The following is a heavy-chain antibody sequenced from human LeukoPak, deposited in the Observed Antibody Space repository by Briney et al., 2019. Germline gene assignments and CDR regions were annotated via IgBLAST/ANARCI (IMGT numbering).Heavy chain of an antibody. CDR3: ARDQGLIDPPPYGLDV. J-gene: IGHJ6*02. CDR2: IIPILDVT. V-gene: IGHV1-69*04. D-gene: IGHD3-16*01. Sequence: ASGKVSCKAAGGTLNSYALTWVRQAHGQGLEWIGRIIPILDVTIYAQKFQGRVTITADKSTSTAYIELSSLSSEDTAVYYCARDQGLIDPPPYGLDVWGQGTTVTVSS. CDR1: GGTLNSYA.